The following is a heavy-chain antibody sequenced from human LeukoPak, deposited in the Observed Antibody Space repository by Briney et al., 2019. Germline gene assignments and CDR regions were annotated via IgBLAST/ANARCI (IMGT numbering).Heavy chain of an antibody. D-gene: IGHD2-2*02. CDR2: IKQDGSEK. J-gene: IGHJ3*02. CDR3: ATALVPAAIHRDAFDI. Sequence: GGSLRLSCAASGFTFSSYWMSWVRQAPGKGLEWVANIKQDGSEKYYVDSVKGRFTISRDNAKNSLYLQMNSLRAEDTAVYYCATALVPAAIHRDAFDIWGQGTMVTVSS. CDR1: GFTFSSYW. V-gene: IGHV3-7*01.